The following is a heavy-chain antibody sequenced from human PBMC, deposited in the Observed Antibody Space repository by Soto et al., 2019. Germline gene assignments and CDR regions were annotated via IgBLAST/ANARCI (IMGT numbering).Heavy chain of an antibody. CDR3: ASVGYCSSTSCADFDY. D-gene: IGHD2-2*03. J-gene: IGHJ4*02. Sequence: ASVKVSCKASGYTFTGYYMHWVRQAPGQGLEWMGWIIPILGIANYAQKFQGRVTITADKSTSTAYMELSSLRSEDTAVYYCASVGYCSSTSCADFDYWGQGTLVTVSS. V-gene: IGHV1-69*10. CDR1: GYTFTGYY. CDR2: IIPILGIA.